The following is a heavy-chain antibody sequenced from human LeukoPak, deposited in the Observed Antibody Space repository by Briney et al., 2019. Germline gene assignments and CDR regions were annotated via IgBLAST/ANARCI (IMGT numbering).Heavy chain of an antibody. J-gene: IGHJ5*02. CDR1: GYTFTGYY. CDR2: IIPIFGTA. Sequence: SVTVSCKASGYTFTGYYMHWVRQAPGQGLEWMGGIIPIFGTANYAQKFQGRVTITADGSTSTAYMELSSLRSEDTAVYYCARAPRARLWFGELLYNWFDPWGQGTLVTVSS. D-gene: IGHD3-10*01. V-gene: IGHV1-69*13. CDR3: ARAPRARLWFGELLYNWFDP.